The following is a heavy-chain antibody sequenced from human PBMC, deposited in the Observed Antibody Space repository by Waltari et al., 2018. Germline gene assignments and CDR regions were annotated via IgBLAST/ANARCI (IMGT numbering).Heavy chain of an antibody. CDR1: GFSLSTSGVG. Sequence: QITLKESGPTLVKPTQTLTLTCTFSGFSLSTSGVGVGWIRQPPGKALEWLALIYWNDDKRYSPALKSRLTITKDTSKNQVVLTTTNMDPVDTATYYCAHSTYYYGSGSSYYFDYWGQGTLVTVSS. CDR2: IYWNDDK. CDR3: AHSTYYYGSGSSYYFDY. V-gene: IGHV2-5*01. D-gene: IGHD3-10*01. J-gene: IGHJ4*02.